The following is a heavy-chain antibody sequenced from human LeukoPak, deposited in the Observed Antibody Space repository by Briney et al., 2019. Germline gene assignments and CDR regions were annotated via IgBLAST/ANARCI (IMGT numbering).Heavy chain of an antibody. J-gene: IGHJ4*02. CDR1: GFTFSSYS. D-gene: IGHD3-16*01. Sequence: GGSLRLSCAASGFTFSSYSMNWVRQAPGKGLEWVSYISSSSSTIYYADSVKGRITISRDNIKNSVFLQINSLRAEDTGIYYCATDLNWVSHWGQGTLVTVSS. CDR2: ISSSSSTI. V-gene: IGHV3-48*04. CDR3: ATDLNWVSH.